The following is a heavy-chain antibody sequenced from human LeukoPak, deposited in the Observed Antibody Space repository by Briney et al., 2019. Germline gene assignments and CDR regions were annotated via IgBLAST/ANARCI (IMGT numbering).Heavy chain of an antibody. D-gene: IGHD3-10*01. CDR2: IRYDGSNK. Sequence: GGSLRLSCAASGFTFSSYGMHWVRQAPGKGLEWVAFIRYDGSNKYYADSVKGRFTIARDNSKNTLYLQMNSLRAEDTAVYYGARDRGRIREGRASNYFDYWGQGTLVTVSS. V-gene: IGHV3-30*02. J-gene: IGHJ4*02. CDR1: GFTFSSYG. CDR3: ARDRGRIREGRASNYFDY.